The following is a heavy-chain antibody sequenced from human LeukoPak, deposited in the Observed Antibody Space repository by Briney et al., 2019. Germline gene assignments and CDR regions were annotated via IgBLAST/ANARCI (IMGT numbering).Heavy chain of an antibody. J-gene: IGHJ4*02. CDR2: IYPGDSDT. CDR1: GYSFTSHW. V-gene: IGHV5-51*01. Sequence: GESLKISCKGSGYSFTSHWIGWVRQMPGKGLEWMGIIYPGDSDTIYSPSFQGQVTISGAKSISTAFLQWSSLKASDTAMYFCARGLGGGFWTGYPSCFDYWGQGTLVTVSS. D-gene: IGHD3/OR15-3a*01. CDR3: ARGLGGGFWTGYPSCFDY.